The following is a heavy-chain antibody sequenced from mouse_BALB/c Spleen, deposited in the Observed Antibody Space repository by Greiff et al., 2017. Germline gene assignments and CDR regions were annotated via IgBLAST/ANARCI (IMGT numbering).Heavy chain of an antibody. CDR1: GFTFSSYA. D-gene: IGHD1-2*01. CDR3: ARGRFITTATHFDV. Sequence: DVKLVESGGGLVKPGGSLKLSCAASGFTFSSYAMSWVRQTPEKRLEWVASISSGGSTYYPDSVKGRFTISRDNARNILYLQMSSLRSEDTAMYYCARGRFITTATHFDVWGAGTTVTVSS. CDR2: ISSGGST. J-gene: IGHJ1*01. V-gene: IGHV5-6-5*01.